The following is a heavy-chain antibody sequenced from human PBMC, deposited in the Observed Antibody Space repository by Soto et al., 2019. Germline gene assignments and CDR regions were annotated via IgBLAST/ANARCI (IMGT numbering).Heavy chain of an antibody. CDR2: INPSGGST. D-gene: IGHD3-3*01. CDR3: ARDRGYDFWSGPPLGSYYYYGMDV. J-gene: IGHJ6*02. Sequence: GASVKVSCKASGYTFTSYYMHWVRQAPGQGLEWMGIINPSGGSTSYAQKFQGRVTMTRDTSTSTVYMELSSLRSEDTAVYYCARDRGYDFWSGPPLGSYYYYGMDVWGQGTTVTVS. V-gene: IGHV1-46*01. CDR1: GYTFTSYY.